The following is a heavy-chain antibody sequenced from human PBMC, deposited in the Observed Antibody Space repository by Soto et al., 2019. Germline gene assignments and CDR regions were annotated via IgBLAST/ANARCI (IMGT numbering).Heavy chain of an antibody. Sequence: QVQLVQSGAEVREPGASVKVSCKASGYTFTNYGVSWVRQAPGQGLEWMGWIGGYKGNTNYAQKLQGRVTLTTDTXTRTAYVELRRLRSDDTAVYYWDPHTLDTGMPSGYWGQGTLVTVSS. V-gene: IGHV1-18*01. D-gene: IGHD5-18*01. CDR3: DPHTLDTGMPSGY. CDR1: GYTFTNYG. J-gene: IGHJ4*02. CDR2: IGGYKGNT.